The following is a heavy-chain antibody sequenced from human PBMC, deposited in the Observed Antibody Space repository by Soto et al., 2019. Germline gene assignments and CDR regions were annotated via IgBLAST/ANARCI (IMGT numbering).Heavy chain of an antibody. CDR2: INSDGSST. V-gene: IGHV3-74*01. Sequence: GGSLRLSCAASGFTFSSYWMHWVRQAPGKGLVWVSRINSDGSSTSYADSVKGRFTIFRDNAKNTLYLQMNSLRAEDTAVYYCARGYCSSTSCLRGSNWFDPWGQGTLVTVS. J-gene: IGHJ5*02. CDR3: ARGYCSSTSCLRGSNWFDP. CDR1: GFTFSSYW. D-gene: IGHD2-2*01.